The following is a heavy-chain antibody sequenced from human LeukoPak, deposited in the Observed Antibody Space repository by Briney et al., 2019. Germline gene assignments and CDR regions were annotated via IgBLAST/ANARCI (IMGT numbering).Heavy chain of an antibody. Sequence: SETLSLTCAVYGGSFSGYYWSWIRQPPGKGLEWIGEINHSGSTNYNPSLKSRVTISVDTSKYQFSLKLSSVTAADTAVYYCARLGKYCSSTSCETVDYWGQGTLVTVSS. CDR3: ARLGKYCSSTSCETVDY. D-gene: IGHD2-2*01. CDR2: INHSGST. J-gene: IGHJ4*02. CDR1: GGSFSGYY. V-gene: IGHV4-34*01.